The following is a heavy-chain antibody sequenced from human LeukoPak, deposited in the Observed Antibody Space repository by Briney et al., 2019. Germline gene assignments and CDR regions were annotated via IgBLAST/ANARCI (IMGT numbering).Heavy chain of an antibody. CDR1: GYTITNNY. Sequence: GASVKVSCKASGYTITNNYMHWVRQAPGQGLEWMGVINPSGTGTSYAQKFQGRITMSRDTSTSTVYMELSSLRSEDTAVYYCARGYSYSPELGYYYYMDVWGKGTTVTISS. J-gene: IGHJ6*03. CDR3: ARGYSYSPELGYYYYMDV. CDR2: INPSGTGT. V-gene: IGHV1-46*01. D-gene: IGHD5-18*01.